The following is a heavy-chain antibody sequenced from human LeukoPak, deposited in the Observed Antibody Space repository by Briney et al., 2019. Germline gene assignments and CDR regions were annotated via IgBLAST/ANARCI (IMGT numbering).Heavy chain of an antibody. CDR1: GFTFDDYA. CDR2: IKQDGSEQ. J-gene: IGHJ2*01. V-gene: IGHV3-7*01. D-gene: IGHD7-27*01. Sequence: GGSLRLSCAASGFTFDDYAMHWVRQAPGKGLEWVAYIKQDGSEQHYVGSLKGRFTISRDNARNSLFLQLNSLRAEDTAVYFCARNDWGLGSFWYFTLWGRGTPVTVSS. CDR3: ARNDWGLGSFWYFTL.